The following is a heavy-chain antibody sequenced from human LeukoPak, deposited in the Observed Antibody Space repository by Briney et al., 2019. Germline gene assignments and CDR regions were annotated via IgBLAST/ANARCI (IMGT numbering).Heavy chain of an antibody. CDR2: TSYDGSKK. J-gene: IGHJ6*03. CDR1: GFAFRNFD. CDR3: ARGDDTSESYPVSDLYYIDV. D-gene: IGHD3-22*01. Sequence: PGRSLRLSCAASGFAFRNFDMHWVRQAPGKGLEWVTGTSYDGSKKYYGKSVKGRYAVSRDNSKKTLYLQMNSLRADDTAVYYCARGDDTSESYPVSDLYYIDVWGKGTTVIVSS. V-gene: IGHV3-30*09.